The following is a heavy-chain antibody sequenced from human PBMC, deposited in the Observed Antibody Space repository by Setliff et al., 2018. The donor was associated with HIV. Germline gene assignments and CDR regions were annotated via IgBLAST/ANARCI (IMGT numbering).Heavy chain of an antibody. V-gene: IGHV3-21*04. Sequence: GGSLRLSCAASGFTFSSYSMNWVRQAPGKGLEWVSSISSSSSYIYYADSVKGRFTISRDNSKNTLWLQMNSLRAEDTAVYYCARDLQSNIAVAGPIPLGYWGQGTLVTVSS. CDR1: GFTFSSYS. CDR3: ARDLQSNIAVAGPIPLGY. J-gene: IGHJ4*02. D-gene: IGHD6-19*01. CDR2: ISSSSSYI.